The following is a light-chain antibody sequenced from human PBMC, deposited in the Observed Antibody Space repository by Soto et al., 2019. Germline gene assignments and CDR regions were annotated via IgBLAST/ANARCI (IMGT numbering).Light chain of an antibody. V-gene: IGLV3-1*01. CDR3: QAWDTSTNVV. J-gene: IGLJ2*01. CDR1: KLGDKY. CDR2: QDT. Sequence: SYELTQPPSVSVSPGQTASITCSANKLGDKYVCWYQQKPGQSPVLVMYQDTKRPSGIPERFSGSNSGNTATLTISGTQALDEADYYCQAWDTSTNVVFGGGTKLTVL.